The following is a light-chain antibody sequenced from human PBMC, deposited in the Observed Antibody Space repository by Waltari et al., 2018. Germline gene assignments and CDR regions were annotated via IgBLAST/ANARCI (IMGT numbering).Light chain of an antibody. CDR3: SSYTSISACVL. J-gene: IGLJ3*02. CDR1: SSDVGGYDY. V-gene: IGLV2-14*03. CDR2: DVS. Sequence: GQSITISCTGTSSDVGGYDYVSWYQQHPGKAPKLMIYDVSNRPSGVSNRFSGSKSGNTASLTISGLQAEDEADYYCSSYTSISACVLFGGGTKLTVL.